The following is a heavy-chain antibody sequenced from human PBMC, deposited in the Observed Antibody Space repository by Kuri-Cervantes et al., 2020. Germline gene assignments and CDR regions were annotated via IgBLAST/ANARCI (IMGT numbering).Heavy chain of an antibody. CDR3: ARPRVQGGRSEGNWYFDV. J-gene: IGHJ2*01. V-gene: IGHV1-8*01. CDR1: GYTFTSYD. Sequence: ASVKVSCKASGYTFTSYDINWVRQATGQGLEWMGWMNPNSGKTGYAQKFQGRVTMTRNTSMSTAYMELSSLRSEDTAVYYCARPRVQGGRSEGNWYFDVWGRGTLVTVSS. D-gene: IGHD1-26*01. CDR2: MNPNSGKT.